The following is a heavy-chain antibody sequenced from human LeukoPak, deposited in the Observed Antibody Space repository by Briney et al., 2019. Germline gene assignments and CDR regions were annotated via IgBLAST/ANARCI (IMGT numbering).Heavy chain of an antibody. CDR1: GFTLDDYA. Sequence: PGRSLRLSCTGSGFTLDDYAMNWVRQAPGKGLEWVGFIRSKAYGGTTDYAASVKGRFTISRDDSKSIAYLQMNSLKTEDTAVYYCSRGGGSYGSGYGMDVWAKGPRSPSPQ. V-gene: IGHV3-49*04. CDR2: IRSKAYGGTT. CDR3: SRGGGSYGSGYGMDV. J-gene: IGHJ6*04. D-gene: IGHD3-10*01.